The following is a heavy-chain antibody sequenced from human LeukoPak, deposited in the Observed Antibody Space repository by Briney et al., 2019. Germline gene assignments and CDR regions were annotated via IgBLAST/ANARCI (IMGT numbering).Heavy chain of an antibody. CDR3: AKDHRGYSYGSIQLDY. V-gene: IGHV3-23*01. D-gene: IGHD5-18*01. CDR2: ISGSGGST. CDR1: GFTFSSYA. Sequence: GGSLRLSCAASGFTFSSYAMSWVRQAPGKGLEWVSAISGSGGSTYYADSVKGRFTISKDNSKNTLYLQMNSLRAEDTAVYYCAKDHRGYSYGSIQLDYWGQGTLVTVSS. J-gene: IGHJ4*02.